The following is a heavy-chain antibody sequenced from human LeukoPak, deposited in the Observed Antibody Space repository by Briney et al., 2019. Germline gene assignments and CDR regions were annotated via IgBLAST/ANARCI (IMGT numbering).Heavy chain of an antibody. CDR1: GFSFSSYA. Sequence: GGSLRLSCAASGFSFSSYAMRWVRQAPGKGLEWVSGISGSGGSIYYADYVEGRFTISRDKSKNTLYLQMNSLRADDTAVYYCAKEVYSGYRDWGQGTLVTVSS. V-gene: IGHV3-23*01. CDR2: ISGSGGSI. D-gene: IGHD5-12*01. CDR3: AKEVYSGYRD. J-gene: IGHJ4*02.